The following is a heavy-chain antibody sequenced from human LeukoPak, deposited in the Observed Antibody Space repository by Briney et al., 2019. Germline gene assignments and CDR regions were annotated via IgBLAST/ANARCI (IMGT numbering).Heavy chain of an antibody. Sequence: SGTLSLTCNVSGGSISTYYWNWIRQPAGKGLEWIGRMYGGGATRYNPSLGSRVTMSVDTSKNQVSLKLTSVTAADTAVYFCVRDQSGSGGHNNDAFDIWGQGTMVVVSA. J-gene: IGHJ3*02. CDR2: MYGGGAT. CDR1: GGSISTYY. D-gene: IGHD3-16*01. CDR3: VRDQSGSGGHNNDAFDI. V-gene: IGHV4-4*07.